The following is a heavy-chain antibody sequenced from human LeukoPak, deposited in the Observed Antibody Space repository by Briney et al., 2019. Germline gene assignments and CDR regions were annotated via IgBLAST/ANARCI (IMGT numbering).Heavy chain of an antibody. J-gene: IGHJ3*02. CDR3: ATHRVSARAFDI. CDR2: IYYSGST. Sequence: PSETLSLTCTVSSGSTSSSSYYWGWIRQPPGKGLEWIGNIYYSGSTYSNPSLKSRVTISVDTSKDQFSLKLSSVTAADTAMYYCATHRVSARAFDIWGQGTMVTVSS. D-gene: IGHD2-8*01. V-gene: IGHV4-39*01. CDR1: SGSTSSSSYY.